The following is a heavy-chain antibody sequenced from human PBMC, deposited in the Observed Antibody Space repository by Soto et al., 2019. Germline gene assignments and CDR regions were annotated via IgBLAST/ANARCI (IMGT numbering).Heavy chain of an antibody. Sequence: SETLSLTCAVYGGSFSGYYWSWIRQPPGKGLEWIGEINHSGSTNYNPSLKSRVTISVDTSKNQFSLKLSSVTAADTAVYYCARGPLWFGELGYTPRYNWFDPWGQGTLVT. V-gene: IGHV4-34*01. CDR2: INHSGST. CDR3: ARGPLWFGELGYTPRYNWFDP. CDR1: GGSFSGYY. D-gene: IGHD3-10*01. J-gene: IGHJ5*02.